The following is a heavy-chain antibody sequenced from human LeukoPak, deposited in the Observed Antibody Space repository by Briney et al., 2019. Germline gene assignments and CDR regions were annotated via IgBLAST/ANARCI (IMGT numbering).Heavy chain of an antibody. Sequence: SETLSLTCTVSGGSISSYYWSWIRQPPGKGLEWIGYIYYSGSTNYNPSLKSRVTISVDTSKNQFSLKLSSVTAADTAVYYCARGQYYDFWSGYLSHYYYMDVWGKGTTVTVSS. V-gene: IGHV4-59*01. J-gene: IGHJ6*03. D-gene: IGHD3-3*01. CDR3: ARGQYYDFWSGYLSHYYYMDV. CDR1: GGSISSYY. CDR2: IYYSGST.